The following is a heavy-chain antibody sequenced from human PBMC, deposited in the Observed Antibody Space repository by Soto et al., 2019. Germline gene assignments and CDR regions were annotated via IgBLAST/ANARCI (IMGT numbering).Heavy chain of an antibody. V-gene: IGHV1-69*13. Sequence: SVKVSCKASGATYSTSAISWVRQAPGQGLEWMGGINPILGTPDYAHKFQGRVTITADESTSTVYMELGSLRSEDTALYFCARGGVDVVATSAFDYCGQGTLVTVSS. CDR3: ARGGVDVVATSAFDY. J-gene: IGHJ4*02. CDR2: INPILGTP. D-gene: IGHD5-12*01. CDR1: GATYSTSA.